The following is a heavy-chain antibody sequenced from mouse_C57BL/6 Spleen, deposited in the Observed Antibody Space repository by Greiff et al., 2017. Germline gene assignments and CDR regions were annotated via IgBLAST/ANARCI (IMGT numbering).Heavy chain of an antibody. D-gene: IGHD4-1*01. J-gene: IGHJ2*01. CDR1: GYTFTSYW. V-gene: IGHV1-50*01. CDR3: ARRDITGNFDY. Sequence: VQLQQPGAELVKPGASVKLSCKASGYTFTSYWMQWVKQRPGQGLEWIGEIDPSDSYTNYNQKFKGQATLTVDTSSSTAYLQLSSLASEDSAGYYCARRDITGNFDYWGQGTTLTVSS. CDR2: IDPSDSYT.